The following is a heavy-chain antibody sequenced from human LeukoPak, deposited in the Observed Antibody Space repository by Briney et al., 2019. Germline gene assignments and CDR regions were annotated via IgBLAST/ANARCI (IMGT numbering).Heavy chain of an antibody. CDR1: TGSVSSGPYY. V-gene: IGHV4-61*01. D-gene: IGHD3-22*01. Sequence: SETLSLTCTLSTGSVSSGPYYWSWILQPPGKALEWIGNIYYSGSTNYNPSLKSRVTISVDTSTNQFSLKLSSVTAADTAVYYCARETPHHYAPSGYYPGYFDSWGQGTLVTVSS. CDR3: ARETPHHYAPSGYYPGYFDS. J-gene: IGHJ4*02. CDR2: IYYSGST.